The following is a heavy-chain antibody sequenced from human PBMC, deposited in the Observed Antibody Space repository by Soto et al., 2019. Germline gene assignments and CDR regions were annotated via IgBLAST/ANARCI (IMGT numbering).Heavy chain of an antibody. V-gene: IGHV3-53*01. CDR2: IYSGGST. CDR1: GFTVSSNY. CDR3: AKVRSPYYYYAMDV. J-gene: IGHJ6*02. D-gene: IGHD3-10*01. Sequence: PGGSLRLSCAASGFTVSSNYMSWVRQAPGKGLEWVSVIYSGGSTYSADSVKGRFTISRDNSKNTLFLQMSSLRAEDTAIYYCAKVRSPYYYYAMDVWGQGTTVTVS.